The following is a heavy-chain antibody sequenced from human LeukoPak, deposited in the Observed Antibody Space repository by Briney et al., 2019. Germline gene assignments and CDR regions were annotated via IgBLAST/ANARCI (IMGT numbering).Heavy chain of an antibody. V-gene: IGHV4-59*01. CDR3: ARGVVAAPQTFDY. Sequence: PSETLSLTCTVSGGSISSFYWSWIRQPPRKGLEWIGYIYYTGSTNYNPSLKSRVTISVDTSKNQFSLKLSFVTPADTAVYYCARGVVAAPQTFDYWGQGTLVTVSS. D-gene: IGHD2-15*01. CDR2: IYYTGST. J-gene: IGHJ4*02. CDR1: GGSISSFY.